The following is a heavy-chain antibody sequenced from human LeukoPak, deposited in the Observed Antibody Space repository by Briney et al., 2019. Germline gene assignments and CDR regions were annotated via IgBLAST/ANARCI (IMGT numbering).Heavy chain of an antibody. V-gene: IGHV4-30-4*08. CDR1: GGSISSGGYY. D-gene: IGHD6-6*01. CDR3: ARDGQRVYAFDI. J-gene: IGHJ3*02. CDR2: IYYSGST. Sequence: SQTLSLTCTVSGGSISSGGYYWSWIRQPPGKGLEWIGYIYYSGSTYYNPSLKSRVTISVDTSKNQFSLKLSSVTAADTAVYYCARDGQRVYAFDIWGQGTMVTVSS.